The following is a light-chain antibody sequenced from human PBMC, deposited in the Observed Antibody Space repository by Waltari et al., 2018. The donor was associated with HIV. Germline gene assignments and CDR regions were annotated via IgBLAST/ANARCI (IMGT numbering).Light chain of an antibody. CDR2: DVS. CDR1: SSDVGGYNY. J-gene: IGLJ3*02. CDR3: CSYAGSYTWV. Sequence: QSALTQPRSVSGSPRQSVTISCTGTSSDVGGYNYVSWYQQHPGKAPRLMIYDVSQRPSGVPDRFSGSKSGNTASLTISGLQAEDEADYYCCSYAGSYTWVFGGGTKLTVL. V-gene: IGLV2-11*01.